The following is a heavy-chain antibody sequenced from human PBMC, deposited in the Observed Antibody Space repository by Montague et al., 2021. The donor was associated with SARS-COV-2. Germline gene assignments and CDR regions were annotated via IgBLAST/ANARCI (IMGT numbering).Heavy chain of an antibody. CDR1: GFIFSTYAM. J-gene: IGHJ4*02. V-gene: IGHV4-4*02. Sequence: SLRLSCAASGFIFSTYAMNWVRQPPGKGLEWIVETHQWGGTNYNPSLRSRVSIFLDKSENQFSLTLTSVTAADTAMYYCAGHFVWQQLSTWGQGTLVSVSS. CDR2: THQWGGT. D-gene: IGHD6-13*01. CDR3: AGHFVWQQLST.